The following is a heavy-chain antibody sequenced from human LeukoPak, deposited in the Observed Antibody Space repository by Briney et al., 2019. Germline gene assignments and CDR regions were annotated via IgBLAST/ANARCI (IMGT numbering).Heavy chain of an antibody. V-gene: IGHV3-74*01. CDR3: VRDGIGGSYFY. CDR2: INTDGSTT. D-gene: IGHD1-26*01. Sequence: PGGSLRLSCAASGFTFSSYWMHWVRQATGEALVWVARINTDGSTTSYSESVKGRFTISRDNAKNTLYVLMNSLRAEDTAVYYCVRDGIGGSYFYWGQGTLVTVSS. CDR1: GFTFSSYW. J-gene: IGHJ4*02.